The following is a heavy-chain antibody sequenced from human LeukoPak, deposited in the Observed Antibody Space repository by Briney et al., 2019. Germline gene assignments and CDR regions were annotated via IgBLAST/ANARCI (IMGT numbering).Heavy chain of an antibody. CDR2: ISPDGAST. J-gene: IGHJ4*02. CDR3: ARESIGDYDY. V-gene: IGHV3-64*01. CDR1: GFTSSNHP. D-gene: IGHD4-17*01. Sequence: GGSLRLSCAASGFTSSNHPMHWVRQAPGKGLESVSVISPDGASTHYANSVKGRFTISRDNSKNTLHLQMGSLRVEDTAVYYCARESIGDYDYWGQGTLVTVSS.